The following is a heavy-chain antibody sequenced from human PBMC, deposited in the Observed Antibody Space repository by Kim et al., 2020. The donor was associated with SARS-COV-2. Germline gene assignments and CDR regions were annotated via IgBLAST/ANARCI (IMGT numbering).Heavy chain of an antibody. D-gene: IGHD2-15*01. J-gene: IGHJ4*02. V-gene: IGHV4-34*01. Sequence: YNPSLKSRVTISVDTSKNQFSLKLSSVTAADTAVYYCARGPGILYKTLDYWGQGTLVTVSS. CDR3: ARGPGILYKTLDY.